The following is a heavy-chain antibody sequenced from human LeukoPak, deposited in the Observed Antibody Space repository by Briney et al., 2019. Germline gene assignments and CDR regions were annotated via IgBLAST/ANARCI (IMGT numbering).Heavy chain of an antibody. D-gene: IGHD1-1*01. Sequence: PGGSLRLSCAASGFTFSIYSMNWVRQAPGKGLEWVSYISRSSDTTWYADSEKGRFTISRDNAKNSLFLQMNSLRAEDTAVYYCAREGGLELDYWGQGTLVTVSS. V-gene: IGHV3-48*04. CDR3: AREGGLELDY. CDR1: GFTFSIYS. CDR2: ISRSSDTT. J-gene: IGHJ4*02.